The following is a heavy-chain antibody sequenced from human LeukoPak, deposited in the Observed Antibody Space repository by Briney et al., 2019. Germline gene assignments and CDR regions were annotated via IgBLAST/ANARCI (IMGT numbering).Heavy chain of an antibody. Sequence: GASVKVSCKASGYTFTGYYMHWVRQAPGQGLEWMGWINPNSGGTNYAQKFQGRVTMTRDTSISTAYMELSRLRSDDTAVCYCASSSSEYYYYMDVWGKGTTVTVSS. CDR2: INPNSGGT. CDR3: ASSSSEYYYYMDV. V-gene: IGHV1-2*02. D-gene: IGHD6-6*01. CDR1: GYTFTGYY. J-gene: IGHJ6*03.